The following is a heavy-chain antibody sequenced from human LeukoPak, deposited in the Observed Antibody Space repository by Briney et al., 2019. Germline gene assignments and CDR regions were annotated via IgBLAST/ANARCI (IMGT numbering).Heavy chain of an antibody. J-gene: IGHJ4*02. Sequence: GGSLRLSCAASGFTFSDYSMEWVRQAPGKGLEWISYISSTGTTIYYAGSGRGRFITSRDNAKNSLYLQMNSLRAEDTAVYYCARGCGLHLSPASSYYDSRCRYFDDWGQGTLVTVSS. D-gene: IGHD3-22*01. CDR3: ARGCGLHLSPASSYYDSRCRYFDD. V-gene: IGHV3-48*04. CDR1: GFTFSDYS. CDR2: ISSTGTTI.